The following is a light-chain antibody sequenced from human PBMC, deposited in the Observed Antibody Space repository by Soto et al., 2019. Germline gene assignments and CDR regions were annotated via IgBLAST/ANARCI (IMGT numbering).Light chain of an antibody. CDR3: QQRGSWPAT. Sequence: VTITCRASQTISSWLSWYQQKPGQAPKLLIYEASTLKSGVPSRFSGSGSGTDFTITISSIEAEDSEVYYCQQRGSWPATFGPGTKVDI. V-gene: IGKV1-5*03. CDR1: QTISSW. J-gene: IGKJ3*01. CDR2: EAS.